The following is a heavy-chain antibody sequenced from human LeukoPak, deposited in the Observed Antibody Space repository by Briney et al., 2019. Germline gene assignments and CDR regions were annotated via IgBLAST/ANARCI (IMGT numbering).Heavy chain of an antibody. V-gene: IGHV3-23*01. Sequence: GGSLRLSCAASGFTFSSYAMSWVRQDPGKGLEWVSAISGSGGSTYYADSVKGRFTISRDNSKNTLYLQMNSLRAEDTAVYYCAKGRFQYQLLGDVDYWGQGTLVTVSS. CDR1: GFTFSSYA. D-gene: IGHD2-2*01. CDR3: AKGRFQYQLLGDVDY. CDR2: ISGSGGST. J-gene: IGHJ4*02.